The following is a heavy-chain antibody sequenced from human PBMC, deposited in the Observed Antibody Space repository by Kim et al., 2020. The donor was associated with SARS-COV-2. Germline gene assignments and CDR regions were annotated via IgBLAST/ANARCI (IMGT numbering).Heavy chain of an antibody. CDR1: GFTFSSYG. D-gene: IGHD4-17*01. CDR3: ARERGDYGYYYYGMDV. V-gene: IGHV3-33*01. Sequence: GGSLRLSCAASGFTFSSYGMHWVRQAPGKGLEWVAVIWYDGSNKYYADSVKGRFTISRDNSKNTLYLQMNSLRAEDTAVYYCARERGDYGYYYYGMDVWGQGTTVTVSS. J-gene: IGHJ6*02. CDR2: IWYDGSNK.